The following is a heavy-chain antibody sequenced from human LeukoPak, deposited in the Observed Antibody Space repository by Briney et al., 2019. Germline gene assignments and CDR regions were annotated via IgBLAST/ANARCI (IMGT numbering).Heavy chain of an antibody. V-gene: IGHV1-46*01. Sequence: ASVKVSCKASGYTSTSYYMHWVRQAPGQGLEWMGIINPSGGSTSYAQKFQGRVTMTRDTSTSTVYMELSSLRSEDTAVYYCARDRGIMITFGGVIVSGLDYWGQGTLVTVSS. CDR2: INPSGGST. J-gene: IGHJ4*02. CDR3: ARDRGIMITFGGVIVSGLDY. CDR1: GYTSTSYY. D-gene: IGHD3-16*02.